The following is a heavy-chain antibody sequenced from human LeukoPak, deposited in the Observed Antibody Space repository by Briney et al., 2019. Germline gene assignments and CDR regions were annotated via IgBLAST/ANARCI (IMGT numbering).Heavy chain of an antibody. D-gene: IGHD5-24*01. CDR2: INHSGGT. Sequence: PSETLSLTCAVSGGSFSDYNWTWIRQPLGKGLEWIGKINHSGGTNYNPSLKSRVTISVFTSQNQFSLKLNSMTAADTAVYYCARGGRYNIWAFDIWGQGTMVTVSS. CDR3: ARGGRYNIWAFDI. J-gene: IGHJ3*02. CDR1: GGSFSDYN. V-gene: IGHV4-34*01.